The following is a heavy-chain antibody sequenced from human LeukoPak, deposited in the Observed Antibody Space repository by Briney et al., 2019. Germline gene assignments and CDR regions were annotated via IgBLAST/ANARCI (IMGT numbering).Heavy chain of an antibody. CDR2: IYYTGST. CDR3: ASSENYGSGSYDY. V-gene: IGHV4-59*01. Sequence: PSETLSLTCTVSGGSISSYYWSWIRQPPGRGLEWVGYIYYTGSTSYNPSLKSRVTISVDTSKKQFSLELSSVTAADTAVYYCASSENYGSGSYDYWGQGTLVTVSS. CDR1: GGSISSYY. J-gene: IGHJ4*02. D-gene: IGHD3-10*01.